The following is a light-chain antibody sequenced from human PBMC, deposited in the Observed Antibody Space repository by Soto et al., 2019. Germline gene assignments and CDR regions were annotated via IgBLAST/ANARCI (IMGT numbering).Light chain of an antibody. J-gene: IGKJ3*01. CDR1: QSVSSSY. Sequence: EIVLTQSPGTLSLSPGERATLSCRASQSVSSSYLAWYQQKPGQAPRLLIYGASNRATGIPVRFSGSGSGTDFTLTISRLEPEDFAVYYCQQYGSSPPFTFDPGTKVDIK. CDR3: QQYGSSPPFT. CDR2: GAS. V-gene: IGKV3-20*01.